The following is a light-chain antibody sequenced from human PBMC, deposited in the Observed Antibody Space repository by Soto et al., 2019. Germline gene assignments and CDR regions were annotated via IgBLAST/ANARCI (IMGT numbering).Light chain of an antibody. CDR2: ANN. CDR3: QSYDNSLSGAWV. V-gene: IGLV1-40*01. J-gene: IGLJ3*02. Sequence: QSVLTQPPSLSGTPGQRVTISCSGSISNIGGNTVHWYQHLPGTAPKLLIYANNKRPSGVLDRFSGSKSGTSASLAITGLQAEDEADYYCQSYDNSLSGAWVFGGGTQLTVL. CDR1: ISNIGGNT.